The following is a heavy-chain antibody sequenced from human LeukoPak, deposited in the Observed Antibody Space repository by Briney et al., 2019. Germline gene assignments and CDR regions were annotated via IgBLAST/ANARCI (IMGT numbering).Heavy chain of an antibody. V-gene: IGHV3-23*01. CDR2: ISGSGGST. CDR1: GFTFSSYA. CDR3: AKDPYSGSYFDY. D-gene: IGHD1-26*01. Sequence: GGSLRLSCAASGFTFSSYAMSWVRQAPGKGLEWVSAISGSGGSTYSADSVKGRFTISRDNSKNTLYLQMNSLRAEDTAVYYCAKDPYSGSYFDYWGQGTLVTVSS. J-gene: IGHJ4*02.